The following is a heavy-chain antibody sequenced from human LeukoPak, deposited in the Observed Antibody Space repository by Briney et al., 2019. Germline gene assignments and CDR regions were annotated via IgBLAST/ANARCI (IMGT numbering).Heavy chain of an antibody. D-gene: IGHD1-14*01. CDR3: ARETRSDAETEDTGPTVG. CDR1: GYTFTSYY. V-gene: IGHV1-46*01. Sequence: ASVKVSCKASGYTFTSYYMHWVRQAPGQGLEWMGIINPSGGSTSYAQKFQGRVTMTRDTSTSTVYMELSSLRSEDTAVYYCARETRSDAETEDTGPTVGWGQGTLVTVSS. CDR2: INPSGGST. J-gene: IGHJ4*02.